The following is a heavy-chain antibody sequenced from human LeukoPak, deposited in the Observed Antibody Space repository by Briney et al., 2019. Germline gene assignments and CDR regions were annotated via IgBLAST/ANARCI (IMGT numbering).Heavy chain of an antibody. CDR1: GFTFSSYW. CDR3: AKSPLSTCAGVKCYPLDY. CDR2: ITGNGVNT. Sequence: PGGSLRLSCAASGFTFSSYWMSWVRQAPGKRLEWISAITGNGVNTYHADSVKGRFTISRDNSKNTLYLQMSSLRAEDTAIYYCAKSPLSTCAGVKCYPLDYWGQGSLVTVSS. D-gene: IGHD2-21*01. J-gene: IGHJ4*02. V-gene: IGHV3-23*01.